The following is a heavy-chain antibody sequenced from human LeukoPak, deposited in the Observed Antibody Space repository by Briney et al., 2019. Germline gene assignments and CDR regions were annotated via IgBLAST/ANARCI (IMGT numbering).Heavy chain of an antibody. CDR3: ARRGIVKGDI. V-gene: IGHV3-21*01. CDR1: GFTSSSHS. Sequence: GGSLRLSCAASGFTSSSHSMNWVRQAPGKGLEWVSSISSSSSYIYYADSVKGRVTISRDNAKNSLYLQMNSLRAEDTAVYYCARRGIVKGDIWGQGTMVTVSS. CDR2: ISSSSSYI. J-gene: IGHJ3*02. D-gene: IGHD2/OR15-2a*01.